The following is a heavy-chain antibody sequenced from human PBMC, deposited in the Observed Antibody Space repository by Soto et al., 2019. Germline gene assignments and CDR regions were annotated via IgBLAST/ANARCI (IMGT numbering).Heavy chain of an antibody. CDR1: GGTFSSYA. D-gene: IGHD3-22*01. CDR2: IIPIFGTA. CDR3: ARDYDSSGYSRGFDY. V-gene: IGHV1-69*13. Sequence: EASVKVSCKASGGTFSSYAISWVRQAPGQGLEWMGGIIPIFGTANYAQKFQGRVTITADESTSTAYMELSSLRSEDTAVYYCARDYDSSGYSRGFDYWGQGTLVTVSS. J-gene: IGHJ4*02.